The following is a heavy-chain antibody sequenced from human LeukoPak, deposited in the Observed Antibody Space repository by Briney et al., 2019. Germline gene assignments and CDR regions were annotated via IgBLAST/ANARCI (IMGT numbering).Heavy chain of an antibody. CDR1: GFTFDDYA. CDR3: AKAPFGYYDSSGYGIDYFDY. D-gene: IGHD3-22*01. V-gene: IGHV3-9*01. Sequence: PGGSLRLSCAASGFTFDDYAMHWFRQAPGKGLEWVSGISWNSGSIGYADSVKGRFTISRDNAKNSLYLQMNSLGAEDTALYYCAKAPFGYYDSSGYGIDYFDYWGQGTLVTVSS. CDR2: ISWNSGSI. J-gene: IGHJ4*02.